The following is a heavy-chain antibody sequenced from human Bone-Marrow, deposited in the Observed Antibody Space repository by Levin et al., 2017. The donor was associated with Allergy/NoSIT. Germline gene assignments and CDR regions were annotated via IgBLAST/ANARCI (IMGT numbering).Heavy chain of an antibody. Sequence: GGSLRLSCAASGFPFSAYAIIWVRQAPGKGLQFVSGIHRDGGGPSYADSVKGRFTISRDNLKNTVYLQLNALRPDDTATYFCATYLQRAPDAFWGLGTLVSVSS. CDR1: GFPFSAYA. CDR3: ATYLQRAPDAF. D-gene: IGHD4-11*01. V-gene: IGHV3-23*01. J-gene: IGHJ4*02. CDR2: IHRDGGGP.